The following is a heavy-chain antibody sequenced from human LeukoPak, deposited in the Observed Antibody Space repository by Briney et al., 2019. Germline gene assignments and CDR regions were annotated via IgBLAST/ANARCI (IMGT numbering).Heavy chain of an antibody. CDR1: GFAVSGSG. CDR2: IRDDGRSK. CDR3: ANIVGTAGRPL. V-gene: IGHV3-30*02. Sequence: PGGSLRLSCGAYGFAVSGSGMHWVRQAPGKGPEWVAFIRDDGRSKYYADFVKGRFTIARDTSKNTLSLQMNSLRTEDTAVYYCANIVGTAGRPLWGQGTLVTVSS. D-gene: IGHD1-26*01. J-gene: IGHJ4*02.